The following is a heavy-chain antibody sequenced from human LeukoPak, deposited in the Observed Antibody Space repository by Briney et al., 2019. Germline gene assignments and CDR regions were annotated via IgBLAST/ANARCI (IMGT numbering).Heavy chain of an antibody. CDR2: SYHSGNS. Sequence: SETLSLSCTVSGYSISSGYYWGWIRQPPGKGLEWIGSSYHSGNSFYNPSLKSRVTISVDTSKNQFSLKLSSVTAADTAVYYCATGAFGSPFDYWGQGTLVTVSS. D-gene: IGHD3-10*01. V-gene: IGHV4-38-2*02. CDR1: GYSISSGYY. CDR3: ATGAFGSPFDY. J-gene: IGHJ4*02.